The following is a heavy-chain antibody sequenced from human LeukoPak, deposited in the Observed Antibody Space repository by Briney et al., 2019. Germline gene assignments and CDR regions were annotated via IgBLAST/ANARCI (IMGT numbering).Heavy chain of an antibody. CDR3: ARQGGGPYSGSPFDF. CDR2: INVVNGDT. D-gene: IGHD1-26*01. Sequence: ASVKVSCKASGYTFTSYAMHWVRQAPGQRPEWMGWINVVNGDTRYSQNFQGRVTISRDTSATTVYMELRSLRSEDTVIYYCARQGGGPYSGSPFDFWGQETLVTVSS. J-gene: IGHJ4*02. CDR1: GYTFTSYA. V-gene: IGHV1-3*01.